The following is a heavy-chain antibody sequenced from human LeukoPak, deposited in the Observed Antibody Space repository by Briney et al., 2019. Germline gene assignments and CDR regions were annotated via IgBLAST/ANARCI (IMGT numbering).Heavy chain of an antibody. V-gene: IGHV1-8*01. J-gene: IGHJ6*03. CDR1: GYTFTSYD. D-gene: IGHD3-10*01. CDR2: MNPNSGNT. CDR3: ARGIYYGSGSYYYPSGYYYYYMDV. Sequence: ASVKVSCKASGYTFTSYDINWVRQATGQGLEWMGWMNPNSGNTGYAQKFQGRVTMTRNTSISTAYMELSSLRSEDTAVYYCARGIYYGSGSYYYPSGYYYYYMDVWGKGTTVTVSS.